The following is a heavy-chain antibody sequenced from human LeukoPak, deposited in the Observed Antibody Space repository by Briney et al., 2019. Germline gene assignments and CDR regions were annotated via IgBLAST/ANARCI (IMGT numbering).Heavy chain of an antibody. J-gene: IGHJ4*02. Sequence: GESLKISCKGSGCSFTSYWIGWVRQMPGKGLEWMGIIYPGDSDTRYSPSFQGQVTISADKSISTAYLQWSSLKASDTAMYYCARRGDRFYDSSAYYFDYWGQGTLVTVSS. V-gene: IGHV5-51*01. CDR2: IYPGDSDT. D-gene: IGHD3-22*01. CDR3: ARRGDRFYDSSAYYFDY. CDR1: GCSFTSYW.